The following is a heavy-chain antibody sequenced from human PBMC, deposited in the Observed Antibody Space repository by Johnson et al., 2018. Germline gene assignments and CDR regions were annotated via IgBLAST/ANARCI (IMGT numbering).Heavy chain of an antibody. CDR3: ATDMWQQLVPSYGRDV. J-gene: IGHJ6*02. CDR2: ISYDGSDN. Sequence: QVQLVQSGGGLVKPGGSLRLSCTASGFDFGFHSMNWVHQAPGKGLEWVALISYDGSDNYYADSVRGRVTISRDTSKNTLYLQRNSLRVEDTAVDYFATDMWQQLVPSYGRDVWSQGTTVTVSS. CDR1: GFDFGFHS. D-gene: IGHD6-13*01. V-gene: IGHV3-30*03.